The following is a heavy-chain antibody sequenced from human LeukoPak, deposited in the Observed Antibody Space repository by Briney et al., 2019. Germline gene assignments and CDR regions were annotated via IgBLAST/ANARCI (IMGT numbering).Heavy chain of an antibody. CDR3: ARGPSYCGGDCYYYFDY. CDR1: GFTLGDYA. V-gene: IGHV3-7*01. D-gene: IGHD2-21*01. CDR2: IKEDGSEK. Sequence: GGSLRLSCTASGFTLGDYAMSWFRQAPGKGLEWVANIKEDGSEKDYVDSVKGRFTISRDNAKNSLYLQMNSLRAEDTAVYYCARGPSYCGGDCYYYFDYWGQGTLVTVSS. J-gene: IGHJ4*02.